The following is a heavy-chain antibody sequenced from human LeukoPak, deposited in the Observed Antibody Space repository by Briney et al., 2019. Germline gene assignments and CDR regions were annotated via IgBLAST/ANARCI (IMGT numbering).Heavy chain of an antibody. Sequence: GGSLRLSCAASGFTFSSYWMSWVCQAPGKGLEWVANIKQDGSEKYYVDSVKGRFTISRDNAKNSLYLQMNSLRAEDTAVYYCAREYYDSSGYEDGIDYWGQGTLVTVSS. CDR2: IKQDGSEK. CDR1: GFTFSSYW. D-gene: IGHD3-22*01. V-gene: IGHV3-7*01. CDR3: AREYYDSSGYEDGIDY. J-gene: IGHJ4*02.